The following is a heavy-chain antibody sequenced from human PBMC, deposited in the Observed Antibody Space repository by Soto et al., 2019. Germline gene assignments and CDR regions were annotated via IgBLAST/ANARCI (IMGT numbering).Heavy chain of an antibody. V-gene: IGHV3-11*05. D-gene: IGHD4-17*01. CDR2: ISSSSSYT. CDR1: GFTFSDYY. J-gene: IGHJ4*02. CDR3: ARALTTVDFDY. Sequence: QVQLVESGGGLVKPGGSLRLSCAASGFTFSDYYMSWIRQAPGKGLEWVSYISSSSSYTNYADSVKGRFTISRDNAKNSLYLQMNSLRAEDTAVYYCARALTTVDFDYWGQGTLVTVSS.